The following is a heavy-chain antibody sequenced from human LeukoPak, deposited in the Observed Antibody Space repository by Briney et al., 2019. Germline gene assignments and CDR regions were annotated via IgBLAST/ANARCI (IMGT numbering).Heavy chain of an antibody. V-gene: IGHV4-39*01. Sequence: SETLSLTCTVSGGPISSSSYYWGWIRQPPGKGLEWIGSIYYSGSTYYNPSLKSRVTISVDTSKNQFSLKLSSVTAADTAVYYRASLLWFGELSPVNWFDPWGQGTLVTVSS. J-gene: IGHJ5*02. CDR3: ASLLWFGELSPVNWFDP. CDR2: IYYSGST. D-gene: IGHD3-10*01. CDR1: GGPISSSSYY.